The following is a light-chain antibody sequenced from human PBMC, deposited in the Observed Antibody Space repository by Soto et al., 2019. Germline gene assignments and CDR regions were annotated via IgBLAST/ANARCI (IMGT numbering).Light chain of an antibody. J-gene: IGKJ1*01. Sequence: EIVLTQSPATLSLSPGERATLSCSASQSVSSSYLAWYQQKPGQAPRLLIYGASSRATGIPDRFSGSGSGTDFTLTISRLEPEDFAVYYCQQYNNWPWTFGQGTKVDIK. V-gene: IGKV3-20*01. CDR3: QQYNNWPWT. CDR2: GAS. CDR1: QSVSSSY.